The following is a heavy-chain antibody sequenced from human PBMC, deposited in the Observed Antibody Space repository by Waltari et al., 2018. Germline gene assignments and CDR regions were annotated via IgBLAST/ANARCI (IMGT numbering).Heavy chain of an antibody. D-gene: IGHD1-1*01. CDR3: ARGSGYFFDY. Sequence: EVQLVESGGGLVQPGGSLRLSCAASGFTFSSYAMSWVRQAPGKGLEWVSAISGSGGSTYYADSVKGRFTISKDSPQNTLYLQMSSLRAEDTAVYYCARGSGYFFDYWGQGTLVTVSS. CDR2: ISGSGGST. V-gene: IGHV3-23*04. J-gene: IGHJ4*02. CDR1: GFTFSSYA.